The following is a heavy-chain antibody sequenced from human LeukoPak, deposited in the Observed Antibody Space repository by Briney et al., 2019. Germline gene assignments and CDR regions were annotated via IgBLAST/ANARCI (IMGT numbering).Heavy chain of an antibody. CDR2: IYYSGST. CDR3: ARESRIAARNFDY. D-gene: IGHD6-6*01. V-gene: IGHV4-61*01. J-gene: IGHJ4*02. Sequence: SETLSLTCTVSGGSVSSGSYYWSWIRPPPGKGLEWIGYIYYSGSTNYNPSLKSRVTISVGTSKNQFSLKLSSVTAADTAVYYCARESRIAARNFDYWGQGTLVTVSS. CDR1: GGSVSSGSYY.